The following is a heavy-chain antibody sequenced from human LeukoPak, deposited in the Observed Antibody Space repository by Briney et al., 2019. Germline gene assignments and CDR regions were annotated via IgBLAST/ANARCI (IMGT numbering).Heavy chain of an antibody. D-gene: IGHD6-19*01. V-gene: IGHV4-59*11. CDR1: VGSISRHY. J-gene: IGHJ4*02. Sequence: SETLSLTCTVSVGSISRHYWSWIRQSPGKGLEWIGYIYYSGSTNYNPSLRSRVTVSIDTSKSQFSLKLHSVTAADTAVYYCATRPGSGWAGVFDYWGQGALVTVSS. CDR2: IYYSGST. CDR3: ATRPGSGWAGVFDY.